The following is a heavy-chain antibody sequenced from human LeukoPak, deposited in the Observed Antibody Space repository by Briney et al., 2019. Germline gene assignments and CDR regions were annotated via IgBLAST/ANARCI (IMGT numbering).Heavy chain of an antibody. CDR3: AKDQNIWFGELSPGY. D-gene: IGHD3-10*01. CDR2: IIPISGTT. J-gene: IGHJ4*02. CDR1: GGTFSRYA. Sequence: ASVKVSCKASGGTFSRYAISWVRQAPGQGLEWMGGIIPISGTTNYAQKFQGRVTITADESTSTAYMELSSLRAEDTAVYYCAKDQNIWFGELSPGYWGQGTLVTVSS. V-gene: IGHV1-69*13.